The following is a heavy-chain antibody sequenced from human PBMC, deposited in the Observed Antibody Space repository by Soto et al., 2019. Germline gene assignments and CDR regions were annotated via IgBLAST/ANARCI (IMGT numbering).Heavy chain of an antibody. CDR3: VSEEGYYGSGSYSFDY. CDR2: IYYSGST. CDR1: GGSISSGGYY. D-gene: IGHD3-10*01. V-gene: IGHV4-31*03. J-gene: IGHJ4*02. Sequence: SETLSLTCTVSGGSISSGGYYWSWIRQHPGKGLEWIGYIYYSGSTYYNPSLKSRVTISVDTSKNQFSLKLSSVTAADTAVYYCVSEEGYYGSGSYSFDYWGQGTLVTVSS.